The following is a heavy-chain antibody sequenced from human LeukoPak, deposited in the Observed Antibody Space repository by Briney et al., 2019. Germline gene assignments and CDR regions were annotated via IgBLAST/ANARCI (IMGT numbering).Heavy chain of an antibody. Sequence: RPSETLSLTCTVSGDSIRGFYWSWIRQPAGKGLEWIGRMSASGSTNYNPSLKSRVTMSVDTSKNQFSLKLSSVTAADTAVYYCARDSDSYYDILTASYYYRMDVWGQGTTVTGPS. CDR3: ARDSDSYYDILTASYYYRMDV. CDR2: MSASGST. D-gene: IGHD3-9*01. CDR1: GDSIRGFY. J-gene: IGHJ6*02. V-gene: IGHV4-4*07.